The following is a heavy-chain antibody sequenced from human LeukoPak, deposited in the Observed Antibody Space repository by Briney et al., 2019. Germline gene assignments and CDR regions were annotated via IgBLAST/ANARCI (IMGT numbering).Heavy chain of an antibody. V-gene: IGHV3-9*01. CDR3: ARGENWNRRFDY. Sequence: GGSLRLSCAASGFTFDNYAMHWVRQAPGKGLEWVSGISWNSVSIGYADSVKGRFTISRDNAKNSLYLQMNSLRAEDTAVYYCARGENWNRRFDYRGQGTLVTVSS. CDR1: GFTFDNYA. D-gene: IGHD1-1*01. CDR2: ISWNSVSI. J-gene: IGHJ4*02.